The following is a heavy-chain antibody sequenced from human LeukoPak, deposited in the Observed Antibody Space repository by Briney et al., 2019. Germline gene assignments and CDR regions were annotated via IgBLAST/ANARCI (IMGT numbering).Heavy chain of an antibody. CDR1: GYSFTSYW. V-gene: IGHV5-51*07. J-gene: IGHJ4*02. Sequence: GESLKISCKSFGYSFTSYWIGWVHQMPGKGLEWMGIIYPGDSDTRYSPSFQGQVTISADKSISTAYLQWSSLKASDTAMYYCALLPYSSGWYSVDYWGQGTLVTVSS. D-gene: IGHD6-19*01. CDR3: ALLPYSSGWYSVDY. CDR2: IYPGDSDT.